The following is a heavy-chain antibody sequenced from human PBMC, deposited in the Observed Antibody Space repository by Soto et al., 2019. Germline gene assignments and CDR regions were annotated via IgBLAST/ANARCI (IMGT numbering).Heavy chain of an antibody. V-gene: IGHV3-30*18. D-gene: IGHD1-7*01. Sequence: GGSLRLSCAASGFTFSSYGMHWVRQAPGKGLEWVAVISYDGSNKYYADSVKGRFTISRDNSKNTLYLQMNSLRAEDTAVYYCAKDEELHGLLYYYYMDVWGKGTTVTVSS. J-gene: IGHJ6*03. CDR1: GFTFSSYG. CDR3: AKDEELHGLLYYYYMDV. CDR2: ISYDGSNK.